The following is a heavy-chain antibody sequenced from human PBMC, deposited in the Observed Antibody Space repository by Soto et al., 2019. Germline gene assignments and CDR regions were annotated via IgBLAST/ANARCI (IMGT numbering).Heavy chain of an antibody. V-gene: IGHV3-23*01. CDR3: AKDSGYDHTD. CDR1: GFTFGSSG. D-gene: IGHD5-12*01. CDR2: LSGSGGST. J-gene: IGHJ4*02. Sequence: EVQLLESGGGLVQPGGSLRLSCAASGFTFGSSGMSWVRQAPGKGLEGISGLSGSGGSTYYADSVKGRFTISRDTSKSTLYLQMHSLRVEDTAVYYCAKDSGYDHTDWGQGTLVTVSS.